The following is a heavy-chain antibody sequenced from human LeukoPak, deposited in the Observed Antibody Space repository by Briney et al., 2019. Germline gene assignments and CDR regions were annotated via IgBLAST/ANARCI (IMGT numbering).Heavy chain of an antibody. Sequence: PGGSLRLSCAASGFTFSSYAMSWVRQAPGKGLEWVSAISGSGGSTYYADSVKGRFTISRDNSKNTLYLQMSSLRAEDTAVYYCAKDLCSSTSCSYYFDYWGQGTLVTVSS. V-gene: IGHV3-23*01. CDR2: ISGSGGST. CDR3: AKDLCSSTSCSYYFDY. D-gene: IGHD2-2*01. J-gene: IGHJ4*02. CDR1: GFTFSSYA.